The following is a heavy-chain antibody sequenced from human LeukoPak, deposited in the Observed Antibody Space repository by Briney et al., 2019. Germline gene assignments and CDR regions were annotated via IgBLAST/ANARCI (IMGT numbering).Heavy chain of an antibody. CDR1: SGSFSGYY. V-gene: IGHV4-34*01. CDR2: INHSGST. J-gene: IGHJ3*02. Sequence: PSETLSLTCAVYSGSFSGYYWSWIRQPPGKGLEWIGEINHSGSTNYNPSLKSRVTISVDTSKNQFSLKLSSVTAADTAVYYCARVHVAADAFDIWGQGTMVTVSS. CDR3: ARVHVAADAFDI. D-gene: IGHD2-15*01.